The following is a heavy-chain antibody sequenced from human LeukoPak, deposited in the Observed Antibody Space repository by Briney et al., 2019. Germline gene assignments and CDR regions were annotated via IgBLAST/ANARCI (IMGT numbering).Heavy chain of an antibody. CDR2: ISGSGGGT. V-gene: IGHV3-23*01. D-gene: IGHD1-7*01. Sequence: GGSLRLSCAASGITFSSYAMSWVRQAPGKGLEWVSAISGSGGGTYYADSVKGRFTISRDNSKNTLYLQMNSLRAEDTAVYYCANFADKLYYFDYWGQGTLVTVSS. CDR1: GITFSSYA. CDR3: ANFADKLYYFDY. J-gene: IGHJ4*02.